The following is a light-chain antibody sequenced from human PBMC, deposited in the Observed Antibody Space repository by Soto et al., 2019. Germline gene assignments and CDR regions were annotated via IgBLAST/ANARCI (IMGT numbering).Light chain of an antibody. CDR2: DVN. CDR1: SSDVGAYIF. J-gene: IGLJ1*01. CDR3: VSFAGGTYV. V-gene: IGLV2-8*01. Sequence: LTKPPSAPGSPGQSVTISCTGTSSDVGAYIFVSWYQQHPGKAPKLMVYDVNRRPPGVPDRFFGSKSGNTASLTVSGLQAEDEADYYCVSFAGGTYVFGTGTKVTVL.